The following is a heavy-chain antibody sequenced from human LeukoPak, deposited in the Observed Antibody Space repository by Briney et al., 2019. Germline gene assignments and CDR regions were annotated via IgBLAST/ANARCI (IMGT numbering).Heavy chain of an antibody. CDR3: AREGTVDTAMVGLWYFDL. Sequence: SETLSLTCTVSGGSISSGGYYWSWIRQHPGKGLEWIGYIYYSGSTYYNPSLKSRVTISVDTSKNQFSLKLSSVTAADTAVYYCAREGTVDTAMVGLWYFDLWGRGTLVTVSS. D-gene: IGHD5-18*01. CDR2: IYYSGST. CDR1: GGSISSGGYY. J-gene: IGHJ2*01. V-gene: IGHV4-31*03.